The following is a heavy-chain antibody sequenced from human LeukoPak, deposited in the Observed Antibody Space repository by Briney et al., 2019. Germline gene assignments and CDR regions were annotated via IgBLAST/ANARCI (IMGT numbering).Heavy chain of an antibody. V-gene: IGHV3-30*18. CDR1: GFTFSSYG. J-gene: IGHJ4*02. Sequence: GESLRLSCAASGFTFSSYGMHWVRQAPGKGLEWVAVISYDGSNKYYADSVKGRFTISRDNSKNTLYLQMNSLRAEDTAVYYCAKGWIARPDYWGQGTLVTVSS. D-gene: IGHD5-12*01. CDR3: AKGWIARPDY. CDR2: ISYDGSNK.